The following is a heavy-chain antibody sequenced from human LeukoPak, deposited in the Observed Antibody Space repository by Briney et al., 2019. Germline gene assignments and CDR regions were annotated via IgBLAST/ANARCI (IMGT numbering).Heavy chain of an antibody. CDR3: VRGKLGFDP. CDR1: GGSISPYY. V-gene: IGHV4-59*01. Sequence: PSETLSLTCTVSGGSISPYYWSWIRQPPGKGLEWIGNIYYTGSTNYNPSLKSRVTISVDTSKNQFSLKLSSVTAADTALYYCVRGKLGFDPWGQGTPVTVSS. CDR2: IYYTGST. J-gene: IGHJ5*02.